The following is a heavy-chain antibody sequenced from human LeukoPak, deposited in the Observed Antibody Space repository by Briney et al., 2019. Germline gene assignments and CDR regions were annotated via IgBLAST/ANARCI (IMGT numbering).Heavy chain of an antibody. CDR2: INPNSGGT. D-gene: IGHD5-18*01. CDR1: GYTFTGYY. J-gene: IGHJ4*02. Sequence: ASVKVSCNASGYTFTGYYMHWVRQAPGQGLEWMGWINPNSGGTDYAQNFQGRVTMTRDTSISTAYMELSSLRSEDTAVYYCARDPNTAMVNGGDYWGQGTLVTVSS. V-gene: IGHV1-2*02. CDR3: ARDPNTAMVNGGDY.